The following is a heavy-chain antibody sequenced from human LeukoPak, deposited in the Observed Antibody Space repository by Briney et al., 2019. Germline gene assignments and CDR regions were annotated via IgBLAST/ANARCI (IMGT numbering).Heavy chain of an antibody. CDR2: IYYSGST. V-gene: IGHV4-59*01. J-gene: IGHJ6*03. CDR3: ARALNYDILTGYPPYYYYYMDV. D-gene: IGHD3-9*01. Sequence: PSETLSLTCTVSGGAISSYYWSWIRQPPGKGLEWIGYIYYSGSTNYNPSLKSRVTISVDTSKNQFSLKLSSVTAADTAVYYCARALNYDILTGYPPYYYYYMDVWGKGTTVTVSS. CDR1: GGAISSYY.